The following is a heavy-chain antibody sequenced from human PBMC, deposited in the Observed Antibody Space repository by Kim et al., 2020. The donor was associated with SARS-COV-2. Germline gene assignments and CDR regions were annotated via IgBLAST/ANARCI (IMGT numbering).Heavy chain of an antibody. CDR3: ARGGSYYGDYVGDY. Sequence: GGSLRLSCAASGFTFSSYWMHWVRQAPGKGLVWVSRINSEGSGTSYADSVKGRFTISRDNAKNTLYLQMNSLRAEDTAVYYCARGGSYYGDYVGDYWGQGTPVTVSS. D-gene: IGHD4-17*01. CDR2: INSEGSGT. J-gene: IGHJ4*02. V-gene: IGHV3-74*01. CDR1: GFTFSSYW.